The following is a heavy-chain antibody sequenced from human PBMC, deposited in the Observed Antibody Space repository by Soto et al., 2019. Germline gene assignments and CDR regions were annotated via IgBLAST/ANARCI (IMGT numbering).Heavy chain of an antibody. CDR3: ARAAATMVRGNWFDP. Sequence: TVADGTISSYCWSWISKHPGKGLEWIAYIYYSGNTNYNPSLKSRVTISVDTSKNQFSLKLSSVTAADTAVYYCARAAATMVRGNWFDPWGQGTLVTVSS. J-gene: IGHJ5*02. CDR1: DGTISSYC. V-gene: IGHV4-59*12. CDR2: IYYSGNT. D-gene: IGHD3-10*01.